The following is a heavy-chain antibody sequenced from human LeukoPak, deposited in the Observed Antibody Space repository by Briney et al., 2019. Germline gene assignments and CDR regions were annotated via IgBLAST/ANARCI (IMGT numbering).Heavy chain of an antibody. Sequence: SETLSLTCAVYGGSFSGYYWSWLRQPPGKGLEWLGEINHSGSTNYNPSLKSRVTISVDTSKNQFSQKLSSVTAADTAVYYCARDWVVTMVRGNPQSGDYWGQGTLVTVSS. CDR1: GGSFSGYY. V-gene: IGHV4-34*01. J-gene: IGHJ4*02. CDR3: ARDWVVTMVRGNPQSGDY. CDR2: INHSGST. D-gene: IGHD3-10*01.